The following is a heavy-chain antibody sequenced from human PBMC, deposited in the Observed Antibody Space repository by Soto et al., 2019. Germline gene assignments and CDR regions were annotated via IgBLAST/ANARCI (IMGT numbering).Heavy chain of an antibody. D-gene: IGHD3-22*01. CDR1: GYTFSNST. CDR3: ARVPAASDRTAFYYVSKFFYFDY. Sequence: PEESLRLSCAASGYTFSNSTMNWVRQAPGKGLEWVGCITSSGSFIYYADSMKGRFTISRGDAKKSLYLQMNSLRAEDTAVYYCARVPAASDRTAFYYVSKFFYFDYWGRGTQVTVSS. V-gene: IGHV3-21*01. J-gene: IGHJ4*02. CDR2: ITSSGSFI.